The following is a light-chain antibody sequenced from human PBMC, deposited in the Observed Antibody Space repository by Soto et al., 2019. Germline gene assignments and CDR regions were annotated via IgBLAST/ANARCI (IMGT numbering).Light chain of an antibody. CDR3: SSYTTSGSLV. CDR1: SSDVGGYNY. Sequence: QSALTQPASVSGSPGQSITISCTGTSSDVGGYNYVSWYQQHPGKAPKLMIYDVSNRPSGVSNRFSGSKSRNTASLTISGLQAEDEADYYCSSYTTSGSLVFGGGTKLTVL. V-gene: IGLV2-14*01. CDR2: DVS. J-gene: IGLJ2*01.